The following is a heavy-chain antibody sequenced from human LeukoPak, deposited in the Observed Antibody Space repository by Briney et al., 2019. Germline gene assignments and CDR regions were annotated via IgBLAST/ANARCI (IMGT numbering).Heavy chain of an antibody. J-gene: IGHJ5*02. CDR3: ARVGGAIYNWNDDGFDP. V-gene: IGHV3-7*02. CDR1: GFTFGTYW. Sequence: PGGSLRLSCAASGFTFGTYWMSWVRQAPGKGLEWEASIKQDGSEKYYVDSVKGRFTISRDNAKNSLYLQMNSLRAEDTAVYYCARVGGAIYNWNDDGFDPWGQGTLVTVSS. CDR2: IKQDGSEK. D-gene: IGHD1-20*01.